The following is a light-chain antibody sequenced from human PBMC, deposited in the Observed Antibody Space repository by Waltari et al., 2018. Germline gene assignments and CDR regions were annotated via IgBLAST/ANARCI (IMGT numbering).Light chain of an antibody. CDR1: VGHSGNA. CDR2: LNSDGSH. Sequence: QLVLTQSPSASASLGASVKLTCTLRVGHSGNAIARPQQQPEKGPRYLMKLNSDGSHHKGDGIPDRFSGSSSGAERYLSISSVQSEDEADYYCQTWGTDSRVFGGGTKLTVL. V-gene: IGLV4-69*01. J-gene: IGLJ3*02. CDR3: QTWGTDSRV.